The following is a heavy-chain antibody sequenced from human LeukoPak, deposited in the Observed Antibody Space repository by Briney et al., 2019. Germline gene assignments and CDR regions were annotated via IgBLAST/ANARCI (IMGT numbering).Heavy chain of an antibody. V-gene: IGHV4-39*07. J-gene: IGHJ5*02. CDR3: AKGAGGFSYYNWFDP. D-gene: IGHD5-18*01. CDR1: GGSINTPNYY. CDR2: IFYSGGT. Sequence: PSETLSLTCTVSGGSINTPNYYWGWIRQTPGKGLEWIGNIFYSGGTYYNPSLKSRVTISVDTSKNQSSLKLASVTAADTAIYYCAKGAGGFSYYNWFDPWGQGTLVTVSS.